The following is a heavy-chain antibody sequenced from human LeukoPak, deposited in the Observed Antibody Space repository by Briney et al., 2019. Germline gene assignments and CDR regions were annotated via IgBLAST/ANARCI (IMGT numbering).Heavy chain of an antibody. Sequence: GGSLGLSCAASGFTFSSYAMSWARQAPGKGLEWVSAISGSGGSTYYADSVKGRFTISRDNAKNSLYLEMNSLRAEDAAVYYCVRDSGWYHFFYWGQGTLVTVSS. CDR1: GFTFSSYA. J-gene: IGHJ4*02. V-gene: IGHV3-23*01. CDR3: VRDSGWYHFFY. D-gene: IGHD6-13*01. CDR2: ISGSGGST.